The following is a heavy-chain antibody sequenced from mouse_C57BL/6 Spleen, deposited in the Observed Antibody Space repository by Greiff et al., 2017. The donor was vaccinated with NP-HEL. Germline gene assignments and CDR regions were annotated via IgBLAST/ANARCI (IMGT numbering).Heavy chain of an antibody. CDR2: IYPGSGST. CDR3: ARKEYYGSSYDAMDY. Sequence: QVQLQQPGAELVRPGASVKMSCKASGYTFTSYWITWVKQRPGQGLEWIGDIYPGSGSTNYNEKFKSKATLTVDTSSSTAYMQLSSLTSEDSAVYYCARKEYYGSSYDAMDYWGQGTSVTVSS. V-gene: IGHV1-55*01. CDR1: GYTFTSYW. D-gene: IGHD1-1*01. J-gene: IGHJ4*01.